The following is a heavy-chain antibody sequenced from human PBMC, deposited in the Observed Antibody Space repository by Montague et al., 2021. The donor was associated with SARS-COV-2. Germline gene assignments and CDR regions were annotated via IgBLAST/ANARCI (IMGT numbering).Heavy chain of an antibody. Sequence: SETLSLTCTVSGGSITTTSYYWGWIRQPPGKGLEWIGSIYYSGTTDYNPSLQSRVTISVDTSKNQFSLRLSSVTAADTAVYYCARDCYDYGSGSYQRWFDPWGQGTLVTVSS. CDR1: GGSITTTSYY. J-gene: IGHJ5*02. CDR2: IYYSGTT. V-gene: IGHV4-39*07. D-gene: IGHD3-10*01. CDR3: ARDCYDYGSGSYQRWFDP.